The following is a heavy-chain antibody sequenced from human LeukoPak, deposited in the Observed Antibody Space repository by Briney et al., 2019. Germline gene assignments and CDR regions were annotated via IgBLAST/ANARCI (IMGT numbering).Heavy chain of an antibody. Sequence: PGGSLRLSCAASRFSFNTYWMHWVRQAPGMGLVWVSRINSDGSSTSYADSVKGRFTISRDNAKNTLYLQMNNLRAEDTAVCYCVRGRYYFDHWGQGTLVTVSS. J-gene: IGHJ4*02. D-gene: IGHD5-24*01. V-gene: IGHV3-74*01. CDR2: INSDGSST. CDR1: RFSFNTYW. CDR3: VRGRYYFDH.